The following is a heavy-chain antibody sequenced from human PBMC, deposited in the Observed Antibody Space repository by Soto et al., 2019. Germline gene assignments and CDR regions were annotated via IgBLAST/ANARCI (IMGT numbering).Heavy chain of an antibody. CDR1: GFNFGIYA. J-gene: IGHJ4*02. Sequence: EVQLLESGGGLIQPGGSLSLSCATFGFNFGIYAMTWVRQAPGKGLEWVSGFGVDYVTYYADSVRGRFTIPRDNSKNTLYLQMNSLRAEDTALYYCAKAKGSFDHTGPDQWGQGTLVTVSS. D-gene: IGHD3-10*01. V-gene: IGHV3-23*01. CDR3: AKAKGSFDHTGPDQ. CDR2: FGVDYVT.